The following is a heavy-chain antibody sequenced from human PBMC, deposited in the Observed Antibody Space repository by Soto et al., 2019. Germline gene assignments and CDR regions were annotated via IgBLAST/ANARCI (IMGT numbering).Heavy chain of an antibody. CDR2: ISDSGST. J-gene: IGHJ4*02. Sequence: GGSLILSCEASGITFMSHAMSWVRQAPGRGLEWVSTISDSGSTYYTDSVKGRSTISRDNSKNTLYLQMNSLRAEDTAVYYCAKVWTEKGYCTSTSCLYYFXYWGQGTLVXVSS. CDR1: GITFMSHA. D-gene: IGHD2-2*01. V-gene: IGHV3-23*01. CDR3: AKVWTEKGYCTSTSCLYYFXY.